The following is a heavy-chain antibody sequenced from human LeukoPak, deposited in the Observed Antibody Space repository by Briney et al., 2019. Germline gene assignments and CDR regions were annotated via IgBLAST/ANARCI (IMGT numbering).Heavy chain of an antibody. Sequence: SETLSLTCTVSGGSISSYYWSWIRQPPGKGLEWIGCIYYSGSTNYNPSLKSRVTISVDTSKNQFSLKLSSVTAADTAVYYCARGEEGYYYDSPNWFDPWGQGTLVTVSS. CDR2: IYYSGST. D-gene: IGHD3-22*01. CDR3: ARGEEGYYYDSPNWFDP. J-gene: IGHJ5*02. V-gene: IGHV4-59*12. CDR1: GGSISSYY.